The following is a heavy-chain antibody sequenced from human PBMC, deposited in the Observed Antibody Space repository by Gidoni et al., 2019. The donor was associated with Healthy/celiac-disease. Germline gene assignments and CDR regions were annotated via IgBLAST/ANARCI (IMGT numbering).Heavy chain of an antibody. V-gene: IGHV3-23*01. Sequence: EVQLLESGGGLVQPGGSLRLSCAASGFTFSSYAMSWVRQAPGKGLEWVSAISGSGGSTYYADSVKGRFTISRDNSKNTLYLQMNSLRAEDTAVYYCAKSLWGGVGATPGTDYWGQGTLVTVSS. CDR2: ISGSGGST. D-gene: IGHD1-26*01. CDR3: AKSLWGGVGATPGTDY. J-gene: IGHJ4*02. CDR1: GFTFSSYA.